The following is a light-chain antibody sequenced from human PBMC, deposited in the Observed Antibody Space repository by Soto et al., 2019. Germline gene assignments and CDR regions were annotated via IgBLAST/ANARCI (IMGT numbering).Light chain of an antibody. CDR2: AAS. V-gene: IGKV3-20*01. CDR3: QQQGT. CDR1: RSLSSSY. J-gene: IGKJ2*01. Sequence: EIVLTQSPGTLSLSPGESATLSCRASRSLSSSYVVWYQQKPGQAPRLLIYAASRRASGSPDRFSGSGSATEYTLTISRLEPEDFAVYYCQQQGTFCQGTKLEIK.